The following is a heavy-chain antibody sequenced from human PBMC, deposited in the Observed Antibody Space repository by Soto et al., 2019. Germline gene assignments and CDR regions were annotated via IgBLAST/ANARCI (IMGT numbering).Heavy chain of an antibody. J-gene: IGHJ5*02. CDR2: ISGSGGST. V-gene: IGHV3-23*01. D-gene: IGHD6-13*01. CDR1: GFTFSSYA. CDR3: ANGAAACRLSWFDP. Sequence: EVQLLESGGGLVQPGGSLRLSCAASGFTFSSYAMSWVRQAPGKGLEWVSAISGSGGSTYYADSEKGRFTISRDNSKNTLYLPMNSLRAEDTAVYYCANGAAACRLSWFDPWGQGSLVTVSS.